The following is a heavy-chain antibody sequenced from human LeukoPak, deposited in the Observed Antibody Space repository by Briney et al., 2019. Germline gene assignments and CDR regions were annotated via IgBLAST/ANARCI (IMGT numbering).Heavy chain of an antibody. CDR2: ISAYNGNT. CDR3: ARGTTVTTWSLTNLPDY. J-gene: IGHJ4*02. Sequence: ASVKVSCKASGYTFTSYGISWVRQAPGQGLEWMGWISAYNGNTNYAQKLQGRVTMTTDTSTSTAYMELRSLRSDDTAVYYCARGTTVTTWSLTNLPDYWGRGTLVTVSS. V-gene: IGHV1-18*01. D-gene: IGHD4-17*01. CDR1: GYTFTSYG.